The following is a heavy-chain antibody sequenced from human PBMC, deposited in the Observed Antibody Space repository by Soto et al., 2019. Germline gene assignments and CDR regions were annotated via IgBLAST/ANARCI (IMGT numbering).Heavy chain of an antibody. V-gene: IGHV3-33*01. CDR2: IWYDGSNK. J-gene: IGHJ6*02. CDR1: GFTFSSYG. D-gene: IGHD3-10*01. CDR3: AREVLVRGIKYHGMDV. Sequence: QVQLVESGGGVVQPGGSLSLSCAASGFTFSSYGIHWVRQAPGKGLEWVAVIWYDGSNKYYADSVKGRFTISRDNSKNTLYLQMNSLRAEDTAVYYCAREVLVRGIKYHGMDVWGQGTTVTVSS.